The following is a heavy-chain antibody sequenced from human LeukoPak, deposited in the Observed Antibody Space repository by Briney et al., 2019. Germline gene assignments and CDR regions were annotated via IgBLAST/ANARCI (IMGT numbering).Heavy chain of an antibody. CDR3: ARDPRGSSSWGFDY. V-gene: IGHV3-33*01. J-gene: IGHJ4*02. Sequence: PGGSLRLSCAASGFTFSSYGMHWVRQAPGKGLEWVTVIWYDGSNKYYADSVKGRFTISRDSSKNTLYLQMNSLRAEDTAVYYCARDPRGSSSWGFDYWGQGTLVTVSS. D-gene: IGHD6-13*01. CDR2: IWYDGSNK. CDR1: GFTFSSYG.